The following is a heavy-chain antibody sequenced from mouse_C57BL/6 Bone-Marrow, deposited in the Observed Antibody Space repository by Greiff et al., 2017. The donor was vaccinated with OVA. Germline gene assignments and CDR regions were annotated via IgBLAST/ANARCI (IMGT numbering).Heavy chain of an antibody. CDR3: ARRRGKRNYYYAMDY. J-gene: IGHJ4*01. D-gene: IGHD2-1*01. V-gene: IGHV1-81*01. Sequence: QVHVKQSGAELVRPGASVKLSCKASGYTFTSYGISWVKQRPGQGLEWIGEIYPRSGNTYYNEKFKGKATLTADKSSSTAYMELRSLTSEDSAVYVCARRRGKRNYYYAMDYWGQGTAVTVSS. CDR1: GYTFTSYG. CDR2: IYPRSGNT.